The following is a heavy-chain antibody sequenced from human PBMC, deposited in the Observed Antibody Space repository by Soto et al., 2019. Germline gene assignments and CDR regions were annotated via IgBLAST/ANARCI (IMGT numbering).Heavy chain of an antibody. CDR3: ARAYGGGGYDWYYYYYYMDV. V-gene: IGHV4-59*01. CDR1: GGSISSYY. Sequence: SETLSLTCTVSGGSISSYYWSWIRQPPGKGLEWIGYIYYSGSTNYNPSLKSRVTISVDTSKNQFSLKLSSVTAADTAVYYCARAYGGGGYDWYYYYYYMDVWGKGTTVTVSS. D-gene: IGHD5-12*01. CDR2: IYYSGST. J-gene: IGHJ6*03.